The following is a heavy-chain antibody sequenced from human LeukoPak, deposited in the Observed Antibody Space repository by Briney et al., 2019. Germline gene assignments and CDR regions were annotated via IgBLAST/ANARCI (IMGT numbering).Heavy chain of an antibody. Sequence: SETLSLTCTVSGYSISSGYYWGWIRQPPGKGLEWIGSIYHSGSTYYNPSLKSRVTISVDTSKNQFPLKLSSVTAADTAVYYCAREYYDFWSGHTPNFDYWGQGTLVTVSS. CDR1: GYSISSGYY. CDR3: AREYYDFWSGHTPNFDY. V-gene: IGHV4-38-2*02. CDR2: IYHSGST. D-gene: IGHD3-3*01. J-gene: IGHJ4*02.